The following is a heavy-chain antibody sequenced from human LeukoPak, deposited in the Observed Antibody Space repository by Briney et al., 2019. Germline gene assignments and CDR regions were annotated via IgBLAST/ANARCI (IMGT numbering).Heavy chain of an antibody. J-gene: IGHJ4*02. CDR2: INSAGSTT. Sequence: GWSLRLSCAASGFTFSSYWMHWVRQVPGKGLVWVARINSAGSTTTYAESVKGRFTISRDNAKNTLYRQMNTLRAEDTAVYYCARDERDTCGVDCYYFDYWGQGTLVTVSS. CDR1: GFTFSSYW. D-gene: IGHD2-21*02. CDR3: ARDERDTCGVDCYYFDY. V-gene: IGHV3-74*01.